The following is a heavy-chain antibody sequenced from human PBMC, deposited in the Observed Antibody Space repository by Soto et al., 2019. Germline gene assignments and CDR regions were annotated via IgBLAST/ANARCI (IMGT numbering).Heavy chain of an antibody. CDR2: IYYSGST. Sequence: PSETLSLTCTVSGGSISSSSYYWGWIRQPPGKGLEWIGSIYYSGSTYYNPSLKSRVTISVDTSKNQFSLKLSSVTAADTAVYYCASHSTIFGVVTAWGQGTLVTVSS. CDR3: ASHSTIFGVVTA. D-gene: IGHD3-3*01. CDR1: GGSISSSSYY. V-gene: IGHV4-39*01. J-gene: IGHJ4*02.